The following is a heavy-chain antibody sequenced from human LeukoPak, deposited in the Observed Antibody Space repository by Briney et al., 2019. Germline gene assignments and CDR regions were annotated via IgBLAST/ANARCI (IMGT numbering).Heavy chain of an antibody. D-gene: IGHD3-22*01. Sequence: SETLSLTCTVSGGSISSYYWSWIRQHPGKGLEWIGYIYYSGSTYYNPSLKSRVTISVDTSKNQFSLKLSSVTAADTAVYYCARTPDSSGTFDYWGQGTLVTVSS. J-gene: IGHJ4*02. CDR1: GGSISSYY. CDR2: IYYSGST. V-gene: IGHV4-59*06. CDR3: ARTPDSSGTFDY.